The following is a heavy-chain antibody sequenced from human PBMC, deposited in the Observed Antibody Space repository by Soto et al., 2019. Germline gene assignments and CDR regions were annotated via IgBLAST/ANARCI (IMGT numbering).Heavy chain of an antibody. Sequence: SETLSLTCSVSGGSISGADYYWTWIRQPPGKGLEWIGYIYYTGSAYYNPSLKSRVTMSVDTSKNQFSLKLSSVTAADTAVYYCAREVTNSSGWYYYYDDYGMDVWGQGTTVTVSS. J-gene: IGHJ6*02. CDR2: IYYTGSA. V-gene: IGHV4-30-4*01. CDR3: AREVTNSSGWYYYYDDYGMDV. CDR1: GGSISGADYY. D-gene: IGHD6-19*01.